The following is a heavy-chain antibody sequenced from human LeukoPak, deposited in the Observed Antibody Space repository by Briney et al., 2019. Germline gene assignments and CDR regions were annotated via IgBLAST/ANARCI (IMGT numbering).Heavy chain of an antibody. CDR2: FYYSGST. CDR3: ARDSSAHFDY. Sequence: SETLSLTCTVSGGSISSYYWSCIRQPPGKGLEWIGYFYYSGSTDYNPSLKSRVTISVDTSKNQFSLNLSSVTAADTAVYYCARDSSAHFDYWGQGTLVTVSS. J-gene: IGHJ4*02. V-gene: IGHV4-59*01. CDR1: GGSISSYY.